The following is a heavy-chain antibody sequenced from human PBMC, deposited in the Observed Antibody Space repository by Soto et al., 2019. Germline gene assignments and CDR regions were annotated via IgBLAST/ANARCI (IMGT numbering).Heavy chain of an antibody. CDR3: ARDESWGRGSSSWYYY. V-gene: IGHV1-18*01. D-gene: IGHD6-13*01. CDR2: ISAYNGNT. CDR1: GYTFTSYG. J-gene: IGHJ4*02. Sequence: QVQLVQSGAEVKKPGASVKVSCKASGYTFTSYGISWVRQAPGQGLEWMGWISAYNGNTNYAQKLQGRVTMTTDTSTSTADTELRSVRSDDTAVYYCARDESWGRGSSSWYYYWGQGTLVTVSS.